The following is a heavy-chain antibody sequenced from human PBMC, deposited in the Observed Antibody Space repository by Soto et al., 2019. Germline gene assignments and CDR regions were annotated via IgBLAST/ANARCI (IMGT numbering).Heavy chain of an antibody. CDR3: ARDTTPKIAAAGTDTGY. V-gene: IGHV3-66*01. J-gene: IGHJ4*02. D-gene: IGHD6-13*01. Sequence: QPGGSLRLSCAASGFTVSSNYMSWVRQAPGKGLEWVSVIYSGGSTYYADSVKGRFTISRDNSKNTLYLQMNSLRAEDTAVYYCARDTTPKIAAAGTDTGYWGQGTLVTVSS. CDR2: IYSGGST. CDR1: GFTVSSNY.